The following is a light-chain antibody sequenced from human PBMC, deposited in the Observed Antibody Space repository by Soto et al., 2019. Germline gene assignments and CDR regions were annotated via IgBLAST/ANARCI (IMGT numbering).Light chain of an antibody. V-gene: IGLV2-14*01. CDR2: EVS. CDR3: NSYTSTSTLV. Sequence: QSVLTQPASVSGSPGQSITISCIGTRSDVGGYNYVSWYQQHPGKAPKLMIYEVSNRPSRVSNRFSGSKSGNTASLTISGLQAEDEADYYCNSYTSTSTLVFGGGTKLTVL. J-gene: IGLJ3*02. CDR1: RSDVGGYNY.